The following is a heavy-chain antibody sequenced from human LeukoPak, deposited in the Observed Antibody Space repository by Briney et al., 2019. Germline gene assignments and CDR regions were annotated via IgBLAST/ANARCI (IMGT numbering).Heavy chain of an antibody. V-gene: IGHV3-30-3*01. CDR1: GFTFSSYA. Sequence: GGPLSLSCAASGFTFSSYAMHWVRKAPAKGLEWVAVISYDGSNKYYADSVKGRFTISRDNSKNTLYLQMNSLRAEDTAVYYCARDPYDSSGYLDYWGQGTLVTVSS. CDR2: ISYDGSNK. D-gene: IGHD3-22*01. CDR3: ARDPYDSSGYLDY. J-gene: IGHJ4*02.